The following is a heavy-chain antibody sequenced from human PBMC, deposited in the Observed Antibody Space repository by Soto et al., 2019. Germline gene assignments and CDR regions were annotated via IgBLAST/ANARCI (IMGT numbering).Heavy chain of an antibody. D-gene: IGHD6-19*01. CDR1: GGTFSSYA. CDR2: IIPIFGTA. CDR3: AREGIAVEVRAFDI. Sequence: QVQLVQSGAEVKKPGSSVKVSCKASGGTFSSYAISWVRQAPGQGLEWMGGIIPIFGTANYAQKFQGRVTXXAXEXXSTAYMELSSLRSEDTAVYYCAREGIAVEVRAFDIWGQGTMVTVSS. J-gene: IGHJ3*02. V-gene: IGHV1-69*12.